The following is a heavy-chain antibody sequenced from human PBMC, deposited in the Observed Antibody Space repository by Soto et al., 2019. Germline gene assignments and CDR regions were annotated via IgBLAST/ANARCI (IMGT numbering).Heavy chain of an antibody. J-gene: IGHJ4*02. V-gene: IGHV4-38-2*01. CDR1: NFSVSSGCY. CDR2: SYRSGTS. D-gene: IGHD1-26*01. Sequence: PSETLSLTCVVSNFSVSSGCYWGWIRQSPGKGLEGIAGSYRSGTSAYNPSLKRRGTITVDPSKNQFSLMLTAVTAADTAVYYCARTHSGSYYSVFNYWGRGSLVTVSS. CDR3: ARTHSGSYYSVFNY.